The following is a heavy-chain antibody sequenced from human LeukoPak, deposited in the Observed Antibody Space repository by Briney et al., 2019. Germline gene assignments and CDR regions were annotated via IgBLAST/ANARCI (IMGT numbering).Heavy chain of an antibody. D-gene: IGHD3-10*01. CDR2: IYYSGST. V-gene: IGHV4-61*01. J-gene: IGHJ6*04. CDR1: GGSVSSGSYY. Sequence: SETLSLTCTVSGGSVSSGSYYWSWIRQPPGKGLEWIGYIYYSGSTNYNPSLKSRVTISVDTSKNQFSLKLSSVTAADTAVYYCAYGSGTLYYYYGMDVWGKGTTVTVSS. CDR3: AYGSGTLYYYYGMDV.